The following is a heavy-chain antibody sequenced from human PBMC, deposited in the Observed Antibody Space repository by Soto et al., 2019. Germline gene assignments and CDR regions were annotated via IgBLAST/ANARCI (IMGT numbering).Heavy chain of an antibody. CDR1: GGSISSYY. V-gene: IGHV4-59*01. CDR2: IYYSGST. D-gene: IGHD3-16*01. CDR3: ARGGTMLIDY. J-gene: IGHJ4*02. Sequence: QVQLQESGPGLVKPSETLSLTCTVSGGSISSYYWSWIRQPPGKGLEWIGYIYYSGSTNYNPSLESRVTVSVDTSKNQFSLKLSSVTAADTAVYYCARGGTMLIDYWGQGTLVTVSS.